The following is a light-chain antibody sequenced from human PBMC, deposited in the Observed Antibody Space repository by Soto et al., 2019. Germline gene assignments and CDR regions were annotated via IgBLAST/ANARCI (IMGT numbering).Light chain of an antibody. V-gene: IGKV3-15*01. CDR3: QKYNDWPRT. Sequence: ETVMTQSPATLPVSPGERVTLSCRAGQSVSSNLAWYQQNAAQAPRLLIYGASTRATGIPARFSGSGSGTEFSLTISSLQSEDFAVYYCQKYNDWPRTFGQGTKVDIK. CDR2: GAS. J-gene: IGKJ1*01. CDR1: QSVSSN.